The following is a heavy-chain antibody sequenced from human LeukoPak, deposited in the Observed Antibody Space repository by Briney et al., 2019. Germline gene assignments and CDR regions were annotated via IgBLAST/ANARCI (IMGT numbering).Heavy chain of an antibody. CDR3: ARDKVDSSGSLDY. J-gene: IGHJ4*02. Sequence: ASVTVSCTASGYTFTSYAMHWVRQAPGQRLEWMGWINAGNGNTKYSQKFQGRVTITRDTSASTAYMELSSLRSEDTAVYYCARDKVDSSGSLDYWGQGTLVTVSS. CDR2: INAGNGNT. CDR1: GYTFTSYA. V-gene: IGHV1-3*01. D-gene: IGHD6-19*01.